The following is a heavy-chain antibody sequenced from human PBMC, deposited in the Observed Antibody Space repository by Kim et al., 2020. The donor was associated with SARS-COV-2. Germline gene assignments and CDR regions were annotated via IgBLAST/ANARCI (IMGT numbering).Heavy chain of an antibody. V-gene: IGHV3-21*01. CDR1: GFSLSGYA. Sequence: GGSLRLSCAASGFSLSGYAMIWVRQAPGKGLEWVSSISTSGSYIHYADSVRGRVTISRDNAENSLSLQMNSLRVEDTAIYYCARGRGLVISHYYYYIDV. CDR2: ISTSGSYI. D-gene: IGHD2-15*01. J-gene: IGHJ6*03. CDR3: ARGRGLVISHYYYYIDV.